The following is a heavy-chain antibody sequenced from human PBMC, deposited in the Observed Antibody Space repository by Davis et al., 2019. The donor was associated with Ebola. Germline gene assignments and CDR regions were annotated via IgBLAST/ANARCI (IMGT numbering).Heavy chain of an antibody. D-gene: IGHD6-19*01. CDR3: ARHLAGDPLVDY. CDR2: IYYSGST. J-gene: IGHJ4*02. Sequence: PSETLSLTCTVSGGSISSYYWSWIRQPPGKGLEWIGYIYYSGSTNYNPSLKSRVTISVDTSKNQFSLKLSSVTAADTAVYYCARHLAGDPLVDYWGQGTLVTVSS. V-gene: IGHV4-59*08. CDR1: GGSISSYY.